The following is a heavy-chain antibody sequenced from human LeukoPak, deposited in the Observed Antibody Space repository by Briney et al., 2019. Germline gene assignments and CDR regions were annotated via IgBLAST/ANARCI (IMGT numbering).Heavy chain of an antibody. CDR1: GGTFSSYA. CDR2: IIPIFGTA. CDR3: ARDIGPLSSGHNWFDP. D-gene: IGHD6-19*01. Sequence: GASVKVSCKASGGTFSSYAISWVRQAPGQGLEWMGGIIPIFGTANYAQKFQGRVTITTDESTSTAYMELSSLRSEDTAVYYCARDIGPLSSGHNWFDPWGQGTLVTVSS. J-gene: IGHJ5*02. V-gene: IGHV1-69*05.